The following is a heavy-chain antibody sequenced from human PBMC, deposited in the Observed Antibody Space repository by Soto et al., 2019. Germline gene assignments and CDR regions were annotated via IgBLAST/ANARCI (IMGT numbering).Heavy chain of an antibody. CDR3: ARDPSGHPPLYRFDP. CDR2: IYYTGDT. V-gene: IGHV4-59*01. CDR1: GDYISTYY. D-gene: IGHD1-26*01. J-gene: IGHJ5*02. Sequence: ASETLSLTCTVSGDYISTYYWHWIRLPPGKGLEWIGYIYYTGDTNYNPSLKSRVTISLDTSKNQFSLKLSSVTAADTAVYYCARDPSGHPPLYRFDPWGQGTLVTVSS.